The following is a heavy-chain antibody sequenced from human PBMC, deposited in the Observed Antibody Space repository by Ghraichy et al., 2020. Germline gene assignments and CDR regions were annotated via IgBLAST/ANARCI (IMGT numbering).Heavy chain of an antibody. V-gene: IGHV4-34*01. J-gene: IGHJ4*02. CDR3: ARGSTTFGGVIVDY. CDR1: GGSFSGYY. D-gene: IGHD3-16*02. Sequence: SETLSLTCAVYGGSFSGYYWSWIRQPPGKGLEWIGEINHSGSTNYNPSLKSRVTISVDTSKNQFSLKLSSVTAADTAVYYCARGSTTFGGVIVDYWGQGTLVTVSS. CDR2: INHSGST.